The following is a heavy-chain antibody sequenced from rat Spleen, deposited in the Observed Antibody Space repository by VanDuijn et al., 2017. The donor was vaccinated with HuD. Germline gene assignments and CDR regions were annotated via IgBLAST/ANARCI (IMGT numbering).Heavy chain of an antibody. J-gene: IGHJ4*01. D-gene: IGHD1-2*01. CDR3: ARDLYSSRGYVMDA. CDR1: GHSITSNY. CDR2: INSAGNT. Sequence: EVQLQESGPGLVKPSQSLSLTCSVTGHSITSNYWGWIRKFPGNKPEWMGYINSAGNTLYNPSLKRRISITRDTSKNQFFLQVNSVTTEDTATYYCARDLYSSRGYVMDAWGQGASVTVSS. V-gene: IGHV3-3*01.